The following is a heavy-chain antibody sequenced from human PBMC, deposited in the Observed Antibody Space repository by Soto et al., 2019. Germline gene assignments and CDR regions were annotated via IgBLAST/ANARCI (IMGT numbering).Heavy chain of an antibody. CDR2: INHSGST. Sequence: SETLSLTCAVYGGSFSGYYWSWIRQPPGKGLEWIGEINHSGSTNYNPSLKSRVTISVDTSKNQFSLKLSSVTAADTAVYYCARSSRHYDFWSGYLNWGQGTLVTVSS. CDR1: GGSFSGYY. D-gene: IGHD3-3*01. J-gene: IGHJ4*02. V-gene: IGHV4-34*01. CDR3: ARSSRHYDFWSGYLN.